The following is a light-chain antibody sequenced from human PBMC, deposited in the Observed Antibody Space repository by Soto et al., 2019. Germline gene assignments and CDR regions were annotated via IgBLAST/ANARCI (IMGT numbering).Light chain of an antibody. J-gene: IGKJ2*01. V-gene: IGKV3-15*01. CDR1: QSVSSN. CDR3: QQYNNWPPYT. Sequence: EIVMTQSPATLSVSPGERATLSCRASQSVSSNLAWYQQKPGQAPRLLIYCASTRATGIPARFSGSGSGTEFTLTISGLQSEDFAVYYCQQYNNWPPYTFGQGTKLEIK. CDR2: CAS.